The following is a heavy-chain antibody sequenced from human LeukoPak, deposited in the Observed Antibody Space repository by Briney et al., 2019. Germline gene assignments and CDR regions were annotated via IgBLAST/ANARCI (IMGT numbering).Heavy chain of an antibody. D-gene: IGHD4-17*01. V-gene: IGHV3-74*01. CDR2: INTDGSRT. Sequence: GGSLRLSCAASGFTFSSYWMLWVRQASGKGLVWVSRINTDGSRTSYADSVKGRFTISRDNAKNTLYLQMNSLRAEDTAVYYCARTDYGDYGLSYYGMDVWGQGTTVTVSS. CDR1: GFTFSSYW. J-gene: IGHJ6*02. CDR3: ARTDYGDYGLSYYGMDV.